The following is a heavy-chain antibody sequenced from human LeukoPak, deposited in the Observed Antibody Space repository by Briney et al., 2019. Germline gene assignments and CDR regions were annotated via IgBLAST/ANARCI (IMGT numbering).Heavy chain of an antibody. CDR3: ARLRYYSESNANNRFDY. CDR1: GFTVSSNY. V-gene: IGHV3-53*01. D-gene: IGHD3-22*01. Sequence: GGSLRLSCAASGFTVSSNYMSWVRQAPGKGLEWVSVIYSGGSTYYADSVKGRFTISRDNSKNTLYLQMNSLRADDTAVYYCARLRYYSESNANNRFDYWGQGTLVTVSS. J-gene: IGHJ4*02. CDR2: IYSGGST.